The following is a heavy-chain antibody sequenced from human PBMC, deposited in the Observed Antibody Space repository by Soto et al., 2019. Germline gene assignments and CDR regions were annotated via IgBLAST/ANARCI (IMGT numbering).Heavy chain of an antibody. J-gene: IGHJ6*02. CDR3: ARGQWEATSYYYYHYGLDV. V-gene: IGHV1-2*04. D-gene: IGHD1-26*01. CDR1: GYTFTGYY. CDR2: INPNSGGT. Sequence: SVKVSCKASGYTFTGYYMHWVRQAPGQGLEWMGWINPNSGGTNYAQKFQGWVTMTRDTSISTAYMELSRLRSDDTAVYYCARGQWEATSYYYYHYGLDVCGQGTTVTI.